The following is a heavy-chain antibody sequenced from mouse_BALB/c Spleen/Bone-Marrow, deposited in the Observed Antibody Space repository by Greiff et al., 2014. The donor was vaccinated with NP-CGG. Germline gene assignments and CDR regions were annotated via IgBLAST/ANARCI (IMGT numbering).Heavy chain of an antibody. CDR2: INSGGSYT. D-gene: IGHD3-2*01. J-gene: IGHJ2*01. Sequence: EVNLVESGGGLVKPGGSLKLACAASGFSFNTYAMSWVRQSPEKRLEWVATINSGGSYTYYPDTVTGRFTISRDNAKNTLYLEMSSLRSEDAAMYYCARLDSSGSNYFDCWGQGTTLTVSS. V-gene: IGHV5-9-4*01. CDR1: GFSFNTYA. CDR3: ARLDSSGSNYFDC.